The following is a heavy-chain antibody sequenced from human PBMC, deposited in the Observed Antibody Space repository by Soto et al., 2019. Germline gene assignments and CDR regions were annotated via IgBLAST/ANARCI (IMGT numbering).Heavy chain of an antibody. J-gene: IGHJ4*02. D-gene: IGHD6-19*01. V-gene: IGHV1-3*01. CDR3: ARDYTSGWRDCQY. Sequence: ASVKVSCKASGYSFTEFSMRWARQAPGQRLEWMGWINAANGNTEYSRKFYGRVTITTDTSASTGYMELSSLTSEDTAVYYCARDYTSGWRDCQYWGQGTVVTVSS. CDR2: INAANGNT. CDR1: GYSFTEFS.